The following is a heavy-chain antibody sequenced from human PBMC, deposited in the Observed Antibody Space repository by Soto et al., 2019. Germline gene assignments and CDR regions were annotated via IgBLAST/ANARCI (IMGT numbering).Heavy chain of an antibody. CDR2: IYYSGST. D-gene: IGHD5-18*01. CDR3: AAEEYSYGTHAFDI. Sequence: SETLSLTCTVSGGSISSYYWSWIRQPPGKGLEWIGYIYYSGSTNHNPSLKSRVTISVDTSKNQFSLKLSSVTAADTTVYYCAAEEYSYGTHAFDIWGQGTMVTVSS. CDR1: GGSISSYY. V-gene: IGHV4-59*01. J-gene: IGHJ3*02.